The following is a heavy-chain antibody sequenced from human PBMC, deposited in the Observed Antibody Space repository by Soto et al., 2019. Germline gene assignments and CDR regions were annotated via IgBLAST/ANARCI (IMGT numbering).Heavy chain of an antibody. CDR1: GFTFSSYA. Sequence: EVQLLESGGGLVQPGGSLRLSCAASGFTFSSYAMSWVRQAPGKGLEWVSAISGSGGSTYYADSVKGRFTISRDNSKNTLYLQMNSLRAEDTAVYYCAKDLGGAYCSGGSGYFDYWGQGTLVTVSS. V-gene: IGHV3-23*01. CDR3: AKDLGGAYCSGGSGYFDY. D-gene: IGHD2-15*01. J-gene: IGHJ4*02. CDR2: ISGSGGST.